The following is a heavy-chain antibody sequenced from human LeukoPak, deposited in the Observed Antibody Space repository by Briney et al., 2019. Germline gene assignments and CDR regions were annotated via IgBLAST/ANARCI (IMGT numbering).Heavy chain of an antibody. CDR2: INSDGSST. Sequence: QPGGSLRLSCAASGFTFSSYWMHWVRQAPGKGLVWVSRINSDGSSTSYADSVKGRFTISRDNAKNTLYLQMNSLRAEDTAVYYCARGLLSLDYYYGSGGYRNWFDPWGQGTLVTVSS. CDR3: ARGLLSLDYYYGSGGYRNWFDP. J-gene: IGHJ5*02. V-gene: IGHV3-74*01. D-gene: IGHD3-10*01. CDR1: GFTFSSYW.